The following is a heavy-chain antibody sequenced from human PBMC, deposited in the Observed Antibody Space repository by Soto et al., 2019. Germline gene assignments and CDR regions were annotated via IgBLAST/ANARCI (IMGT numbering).Heavy chain of an antibody. V-gene: IGHV4-34*01. CDR1: GGCVRGYY. J-gene: IGHJ4*02. CDR3: ASFGYCSGGSCVDY. D-gene: IGHD2-15*01. CDR2: INHSGST. Sequence: PSESLALTCAVYGGCVRGYYGSWIRQPPGKGLEWIGEINHSGSTNYNPSLKSRVTISVDTSKNQFSLKLSSVTAADTAVYYCASFGYCSGGSCVDYWGQGTLVTVSS.